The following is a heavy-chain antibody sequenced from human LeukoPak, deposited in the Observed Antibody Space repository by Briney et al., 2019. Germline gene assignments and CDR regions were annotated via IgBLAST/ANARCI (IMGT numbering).Heavy chain of an antibody. CDR1: GFTFDDYA. J-gene: IGHJ6*02. V-gene: IGHV3-9*01. D-gene: IGHD6-19*01. CDR2: ISWNSGSI. Sequence: PGGSLRLSCAASGFTFDDYAMHWVRQAPGKGLEGVSGISWNSGSIGYADSVKGRFTISRDNAKNSLYLQMNSLRAEDTALYYCAKDMGSGWPLYGMDDWGQGTTVTVSS. CDR3: AKDMGSGWPLYGMDD.